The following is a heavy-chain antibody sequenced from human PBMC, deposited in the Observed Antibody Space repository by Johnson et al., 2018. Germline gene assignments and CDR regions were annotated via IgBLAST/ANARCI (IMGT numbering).Heavy chain of an antibody. Sequence: VQLVESGAEVKKPGESLKISCKGSGYSFSTNWIGWVRQMPGKGLEWMGIIFPGDSDTRYSPSFQGQVTISADKSIRTAYRQWSSLQASDTAIYYCARRGDILSLAIWGQGTVVTVSS. CDR3: ARRGDILSLAI. CDR2: IFPGDSDT. CDR1: GYSFSTNW. D-gene: IGHD3-9*01. V-gene: IGHV5-51*01. J-gene: IGHJ3*02.